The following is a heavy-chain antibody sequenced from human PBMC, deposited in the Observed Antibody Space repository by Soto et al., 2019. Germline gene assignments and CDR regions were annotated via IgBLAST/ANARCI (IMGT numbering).Heavy chain of an antibody. CDR2: ISGGGGST. V-gene: IGHV3-23*01. D-gene: IGHD3-22*01. Sequence: GGSLRLSCAASGFTFSSYAMSWVRQAPGKGLEWVSAISGGGGSTYYADSVKGRFTISRDNSKNMLYLQMNSLRAEDTAVYYCANGITYYYDSNYWGQGTLVRVSS. J-gene: IGHJ4*02. CDR3: ANGITYYYDSNY. CDR1: GFTFSSYA.